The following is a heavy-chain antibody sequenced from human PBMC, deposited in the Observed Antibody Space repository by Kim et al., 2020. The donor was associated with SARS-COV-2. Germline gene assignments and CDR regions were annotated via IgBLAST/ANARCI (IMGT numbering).Heavy chain of an antibody. D-gene: IGHD6-13*01. J-gene: IGHJ4*02. CDR2: IDPSDSYT. V-gene: IGHV5-10-1*01. Sequence: GESLKISCKGSGYSFTSYWISWVRQMPGKGLEWMGRIDPSDSYTNYSPSFQGHVTISADKSISTAYLQWSSLKASDTAMYYCARHTGGPREQQLFDYWGQGTLVTVSS. CDR1: GYSFTSYW. CDR3: ARHTGGPREQQLFDY.